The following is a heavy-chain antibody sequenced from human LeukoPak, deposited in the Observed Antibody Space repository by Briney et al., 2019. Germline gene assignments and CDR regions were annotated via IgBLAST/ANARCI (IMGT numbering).Heavy chain of an antibody. Sequence: PGESLTISCKASGYSFTSYWIGWVSQMPGKGLEWMGFIYPGDSDTRYSPSFQGQVTISADKSITTAYLEWSSLKASDTAMYYCARSKEIDYWGQGTLVTVSS. V-gene: IGHV5-51*01. CDR3: ARSKEIDY. CDR2: IYPGDSDT. CDR1: GYSFTSYW. J-gene: IGHJ4*02. D-gene: IGHD5-24*01.